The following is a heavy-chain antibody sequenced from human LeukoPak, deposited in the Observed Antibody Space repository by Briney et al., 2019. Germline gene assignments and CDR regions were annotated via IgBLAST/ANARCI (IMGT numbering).Heavy chain of an antibody. Sequence: SETLSLTCTVSGGSVISVDYYWAWIRQPPGKGLEWIGYIYYSGSTNYNPSLKSRVTISVDTSKNQFSLKLSSVTAADTAVYYCARVDPYYDFLSGSFVGNWFDPWGQGTLVTVSS. D-gene: IGHD3-3*01. V-gene: IGHV4-61*08. CDR3: ARVDPYYDFLSGSFVGNWFDP. CDR2: IYYSGST. CDR1: GGSVISVDYY. J-gene: IGHJ5*02.